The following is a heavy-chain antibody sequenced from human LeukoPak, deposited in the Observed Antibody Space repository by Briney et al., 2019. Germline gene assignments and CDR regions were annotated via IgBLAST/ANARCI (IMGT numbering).Heavy chain of an antibody. J-gene: IGHJ4*02. V-gene: IGHV3-20*04. CDR3: ASTNEDLYCSGGSCYPYYFDY. D-gene: IGHD2-15*01. CDR1: GFTFDDYG. Sequence: GGSLRLSCAASGFTFDDYGMSWVRQAPGKGLEWVSGNADSVKGRFTISRDNAKNSLYLQMNSLRAEDTALYYCASTNEDLYCSGGSCYPYYFDYWGQGTLVTVSS.